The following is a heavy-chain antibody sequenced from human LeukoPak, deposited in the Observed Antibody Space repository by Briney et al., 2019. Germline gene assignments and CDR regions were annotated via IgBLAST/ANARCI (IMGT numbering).Heavy chain of an antibody. V-gene: IGHV4-39*07. CDR1: GGSISSSSYY. CDR2: IYYSGST. CDR3: ARWGSNCGGGDCYPDFDY. D-gene: IGHD2-21*01. J-gene: IGHJ4*02. Sequence: PSETLSLTCTVSGGSISSSSYYWGWIRQPPGKGLEWIGSIYYSGSTYYNPSLKSRVTISVDTSKNQFSLKLSSVTAADTAVYYCARWGSNCGGGDCYPDFDYWGQGTLVTVSS.